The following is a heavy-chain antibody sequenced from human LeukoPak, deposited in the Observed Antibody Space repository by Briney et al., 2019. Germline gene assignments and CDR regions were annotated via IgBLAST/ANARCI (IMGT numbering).Heavy chain of an antibody. CDR1: GFTFSSYS. CDR3: ARDSRVQLWLRTQSRFDY. CDR2: ISSSSSYI. V-gene: IGHV3-21*01. Sequence: GGSLRLACAASGFTFSSYSMNWVRQAPGKGLEWVSSISSSSSYIYYADSVKGRFTISRDNAKNSLYLQMNSLRAEDTAVYYCARDSRVQLWLRTQSRFDYWGQGTLVTVSS. D-gene: IGHD5-18*01. J-gene: IGHJ4*02.